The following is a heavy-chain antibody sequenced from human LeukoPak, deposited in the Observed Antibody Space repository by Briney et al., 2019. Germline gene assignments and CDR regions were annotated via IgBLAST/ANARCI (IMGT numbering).Heavy chain of an antibody. Sequence: PGGSLRLSCAASGFTFSSYWMSWVRQAPGKGLEWVANIKQDGSEKYYVDSVKGRFTISRDNAKNSLYLQLNSLRAEDTAVYYCARGLGIASYYFDYWGQGTLVTVSS. CDR3: ARGLGIASYYFDY. CDR2: IKQDGSEK. J-gene: IGHJ4*02. CDR1: GFTFSSYW. D-gene: IGHD6-13*01. V-gene: IGHV3-7*01.